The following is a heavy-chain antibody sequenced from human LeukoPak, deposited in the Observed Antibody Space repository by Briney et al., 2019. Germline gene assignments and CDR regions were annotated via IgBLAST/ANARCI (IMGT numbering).Heavy chain of an antibody. V-gene: IGHV4-59*10. CDR3: ARSGSGRLGEFDY. CDR2: IYSSGTT. CDR1: GGSIRSSYF. D-gene: IGHD6-19*01. J-gene: IGHJ4*02. Sequence: SETLSLTCAVSGGSIRSSYFWSWIRQPAGKGLQFIGRIYSSGTTNYNPSLQSRVTMSVDTSRNQFSLKLTSVTAADTAVYYCARSGSGRLGEFDYWGQGTLVSVSS.